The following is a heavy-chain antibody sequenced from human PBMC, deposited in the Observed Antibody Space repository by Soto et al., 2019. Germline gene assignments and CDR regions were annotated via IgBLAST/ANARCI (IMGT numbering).Heavy chain of an antibody. CDR1: GFTFSSYA. CDR3: AKRGAARSYYYGMDV. J-gene: IGHJ6*02. CDR2: ISGSGGST. Sequence: EVQLLESGGGLVQPGGSLRLSCAASGFTFSSYAMSWVHQAPGKGLEWVSAISGSGGSTYYADSVKGRFTISRDNSKNTLYLQMNSLRAEDTAVYYCAKRGAARSYYYGMDVWGQGTTVTVSS. V-gene: IGHV3-23*01. D-gene: IGHD6-6*01.